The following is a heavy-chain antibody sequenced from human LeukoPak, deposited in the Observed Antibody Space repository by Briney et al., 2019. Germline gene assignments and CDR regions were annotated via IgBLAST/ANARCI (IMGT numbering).Heavy chain of an antibody. J-gene: IGHJ4*02. CDR3: SRGARTAAGTFYFDY. CDR2: IYTSGST. CDR1: GGSISSYY. D-gene: IGHD6-13*01. V-gene: IGHV4-4*07. Sequence: SETLSLTCSVSGGSISSYYWNWIRQPAGKGLELIGRIYTSGSTNYNPSLKSRVTMSVDTSKNQFSLKLSSVTAADTAVYYCSRGARTAAGTFYFDYWGQGTLVTVSS.